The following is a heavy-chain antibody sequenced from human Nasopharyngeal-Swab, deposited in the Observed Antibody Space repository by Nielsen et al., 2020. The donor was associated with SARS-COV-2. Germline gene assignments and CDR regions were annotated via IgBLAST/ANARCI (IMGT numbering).Heavy chain of an antibody. J-gene: IGHJ6*03. D-gene: IGHD3-10*01. CDR2: ISAYNGNT. Sequence: WVRQAPGQGLEWMGWISAYNGNTNYAQKLQGRVTMTTDTSTSTAYMERRRLRSDDTAVDYCAREGTGTSDYGNMDVWGKGTTVTVSS. CDR3: AREGTGTSDYGNMDV. V-gene: IGHV1-18*01.